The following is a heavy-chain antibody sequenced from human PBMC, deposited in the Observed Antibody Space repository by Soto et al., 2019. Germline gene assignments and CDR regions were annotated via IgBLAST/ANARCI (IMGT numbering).Heavy chain of an antibody. CDR1: GFAISSYS. D-gene: IGHD2-21*01. Sequence: QVQLVESGGGVVQPGTSLRLSCAASGFAISSYSMHWVRQAPGKGLEWVAAMSFDGNSKYFADSVKGRFMISRDTSKNTWSLEMESLGAEYSALYHCTRGRSVIANDDFEYWGHGTQVTVSS. V-gene: IGHV3-30-3*01. CDR2: MSFDGNSK. J-gene: IGHJ4*01. CDR3: TRGRSVIANDDFEY.